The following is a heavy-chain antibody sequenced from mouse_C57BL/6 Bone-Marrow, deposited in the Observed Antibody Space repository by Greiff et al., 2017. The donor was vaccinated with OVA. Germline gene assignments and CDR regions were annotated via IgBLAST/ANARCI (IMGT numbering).Heavy chain of an antibody. CDR2: ISYSGST. V-gene: IGHV3-8*01. CDR3: ASGYYGSRPFAY. Sequence: EVQLVESGPGLAKPSQPLSLTCSVTGYSITSDYWNWIRKFPGNKLEYMGYISYSGSTYYNPSLNSRISITRDTSKNQYYLQLNSVTTEDTATYDCASGYYGSRPFAYWGQGTLVTVSA. CDR1: GYSITSDY. D-gene: IGHD1-1*01. J-gene: IGHJ3*01.